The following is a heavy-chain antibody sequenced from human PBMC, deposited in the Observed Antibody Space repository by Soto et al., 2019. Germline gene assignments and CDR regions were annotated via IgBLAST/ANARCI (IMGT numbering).Heavy chain of an antibody. J-gene: IGHJ4*02. CDR2: IIPSFGTG. D-gene: IGHD5-12*01. CDR1: GGTFSSYA. Sequence: QVQLVQSGAEAKRPGSSVKVSCKASGGTFSSYAISWVRQAPGQGLEWLGGIIPSFGTGNYQQNFQGRLTITADESTSTVYMELSGLTSGDTAVYYCARERGGYNRGDFEFWGQGTLDTVSS. CDR3: ARERGGYNRGDFEF. V-gene: IGHV1-69*01.